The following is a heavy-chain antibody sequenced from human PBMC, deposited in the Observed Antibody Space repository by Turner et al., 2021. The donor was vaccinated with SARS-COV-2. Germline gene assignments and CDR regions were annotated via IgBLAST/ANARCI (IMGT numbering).Heavy chain of an antibody. CDR1: GGSISSSSYY. D-gene: IGHD5-18*01. CDR3: ASPDTAMVTWPQGFDY. CDR2: VYYSGST. V-gene: IGHV4-39*01. J-gene: IGHJ4*02. Sequence: QLQLQESGPGLVKPSETLSLTCSVSGGSISSSSYYCGWIRQPPGKGLEWIGSVYYSGSTYYNPALNSRVTISVDTSKNQFSLKLSSVAAADTAVYYCASPDTAMVTWPQGFDYWGQGTLVTVSS.